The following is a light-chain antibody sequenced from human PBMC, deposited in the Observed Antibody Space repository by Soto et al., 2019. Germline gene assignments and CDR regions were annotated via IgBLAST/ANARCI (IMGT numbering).Light chain of an antibody. CDR2: DNN. CDR3: GTWDNSLSAVV. Sequence: QSVLTQPPSVSAAPGQKVTIYCSGRTFNIGNNPVSWYQQLPGTAPKLLIYDNNERPSGIADRFAGSKSGTSATLGITGLQAGDEADYYCGTWDNSLSAVVFGGGTKVTVL. J-gene: IGLJ3*02. CDR1: TFNIGNNP. V-gene: IGLV1-51*01.